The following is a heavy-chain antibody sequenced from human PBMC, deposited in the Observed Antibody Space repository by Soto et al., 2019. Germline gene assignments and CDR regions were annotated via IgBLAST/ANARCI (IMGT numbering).Heavy chain of an antibody. Sequence: QVQLVQSGAEVKKPGASVKVSCKASGYTFTSYGISWVRQAPGQGLEWMGWISAYNGNTKYAQKLKGRVTMTTDTSTSTAYMEGRSLRSDATAVYYCSRDLAVGLVDYWGQGTLVTVSS. CDR2: ISAYNGNT. CDR1: GYTFTSYG. J-gene: IGHJ4*02. D-gene: IGHD6-19*01. CDR3: SRDLAVGLVDY. V-gene: IGHV1-18*01.